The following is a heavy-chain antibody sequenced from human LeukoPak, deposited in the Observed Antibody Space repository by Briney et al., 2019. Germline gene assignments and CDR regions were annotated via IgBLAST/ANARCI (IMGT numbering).Heavy chain of an antibody. CDR1: GGSLSRGRYY. Sequence: SETLSLTCTVPGGSLSRGRYYWGWIRQPPGKGLEWIVSIYHSGSTYYNPSLKSRDTISVDTSKNQFSLKLSSVTAADTAVYYCARAPYYGDYGATGWFDPWGQGTLVTVSS. V-gene: IGHV4-39*07. CDR3: ARAPYYGDYGATGWFDP. D-gene: IGHD4-17*01. CDR2: IYHSGST. J-gene: IGHJ5*02.